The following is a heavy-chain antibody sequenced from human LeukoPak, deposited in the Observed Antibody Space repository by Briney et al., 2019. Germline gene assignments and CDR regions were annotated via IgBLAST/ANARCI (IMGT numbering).Heavy chain of an antibody. J-gene: IGHJ4*02. CDR3: ARSVLLLTGYSKGGYDY. CDR2: ISSNGGST. CDR1: GFTFSTYA. Sequence: GGSLRLSCAASGFTFSTYAMHWVRQAPGKGLEYVSVISSNGGSTYYANSVKGRFTISRDNSKNTLYLQMGSLRAEDMAVYYCARSVLLLTGYSKGGYDYWGQGTLVTVSS. V-gene: IGHV3-64*01. D-gene: IGHD3-9*01.